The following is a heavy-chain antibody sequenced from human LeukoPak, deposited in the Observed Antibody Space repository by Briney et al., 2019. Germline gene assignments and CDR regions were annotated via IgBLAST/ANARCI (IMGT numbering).Heavy chain of an antibody. D-gene: IGHD3-22*01. CDR3: ARDHRINYDSSNQGFDY. Sequence: GGALRLSCAASGFTFSSYAMSGVRQAPGKGLEWVSAISGSGGSTYYADSVKGRVAISRENSKNTLYMQMNSLRAEDTAVYYCARDHRINYDSSNQGFDYWGQGTLVTVSS. V-gene: IGHV3-23*01. CDR1: GFTFSSYA. CDR2: ISGSGGST. J-gene: IGHJ4*02.